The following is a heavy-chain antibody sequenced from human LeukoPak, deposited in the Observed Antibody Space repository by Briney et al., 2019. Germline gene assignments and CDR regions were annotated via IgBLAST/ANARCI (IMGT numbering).Heavy chain of an antibody. CDR1: GFTFSTYN. J-gene: IGHJ4*02. D-gene: IGHD3-16*01. V-gene: IGHV3-21*01. CDR3: ARSRYDYIWGIDY. Sequence: GGSLRLSCAASGFTFSTYNMNWVRQAPGKGLEWVSSITSSSSYTFYADSVKGRFTISRDNAKNSLYLQMNSLRDEDTAVFYCARSRYDYIWGIDYWGQGTLVTISS. CDR2: ITSSSSYT.